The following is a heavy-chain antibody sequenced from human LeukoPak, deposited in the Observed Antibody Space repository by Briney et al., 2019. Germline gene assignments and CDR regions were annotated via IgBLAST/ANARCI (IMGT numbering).Heavy chain of an antibody. CDR1: GGSISSYY. V-gene: IGHV4-59*08. D-gene: IGHD1-26*01. J-gene: IGHJ4*02. Sequence: SETLSLTCTVSGGSISSYYWSWIRQPPGKGLEWIGRIYTSGSTNYNPSLKSRVTISVDTSKNQFSLKLSSVTAADTAVYYCARHYVGATLYFDYWGQGTLVTVSS. CDR2: IYTSGST. CDR3: ARHYVGATLYFDY.